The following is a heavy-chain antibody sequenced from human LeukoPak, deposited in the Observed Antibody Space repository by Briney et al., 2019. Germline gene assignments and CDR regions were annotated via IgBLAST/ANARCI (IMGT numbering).Heavy chain of an antibody. D-gene: IGHD2-2*01. CDR2: ISWNSGGI. CDR3: ARDREYPDDY. CDR1: GFTFDDYA. J-gene: IGHJ4*02. Sequence: GRSLRLSCAASGFTFDDYAMHWVRQAPGKGLEWVSGISWNSGGIGYADSVKGRFTISRDNAKNSLYLQMNSLRAEDTAVYYCARDREYPDDYWGQGTLVTVSS. V-gene: IGHV3-9*01.